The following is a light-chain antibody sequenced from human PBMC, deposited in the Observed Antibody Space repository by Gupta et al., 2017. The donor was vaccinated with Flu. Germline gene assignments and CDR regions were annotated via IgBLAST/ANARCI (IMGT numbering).Light chain of an antibody. Sequence: QMTQSPSSLSASVGDRVTITCRATQGIRHDLGWYQQKPGKAPKRLIYAASSMQSVVPSRFSGSECGTEFALTISSLQPEGFAAYYDLEVNSYQRGSFGRGTKVEIK. J-gene: IGKJ4*01. V-gene: IGKV1-17*01. CDR3: LEVNSYQRGS. CDR2: AAS. CDR1: QGIRHD.